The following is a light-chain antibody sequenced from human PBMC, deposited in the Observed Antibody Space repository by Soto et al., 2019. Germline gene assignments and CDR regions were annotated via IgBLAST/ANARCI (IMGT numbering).Light chain of an antibody. CDR2: LSS. CDR3: MNALQTTRT. J-gene: IGKJ1*01. CDR1: QSVLHSNGYNY. V-gene: IGKV2-28*01. Sequence: DIVMTQSRLSRPVTAGEPASISCSSSQSVLHSNGYNYLHGYLQKPGPSPQLLIYLSSNRAPGLPDRFSGSGSGTDFTLNISRAEAEHVGVYSCMNALQTTRTFGQGTKVDIK.